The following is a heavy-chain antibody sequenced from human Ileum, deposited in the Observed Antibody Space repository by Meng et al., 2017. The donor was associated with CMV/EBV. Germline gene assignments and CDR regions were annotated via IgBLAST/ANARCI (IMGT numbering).Heavy chain of an antibody. J-gene: IGHJ4*02. CDR3: ARGGEGSGWTDY. CDR1: RQRASTYW. Sequence: CRGSRQRASTYWSGCVRPMPGNGLEWMGIICPGDADARYSPSFQAQVPISADKPISTAYLQWSTLKASDTAMYYCARGGEGSGWTDYWGQGTLVTVSS. CDR2: ICPGDADA. V-gene: IGHV5-51*04. D-gene: IGHD6-19*01.